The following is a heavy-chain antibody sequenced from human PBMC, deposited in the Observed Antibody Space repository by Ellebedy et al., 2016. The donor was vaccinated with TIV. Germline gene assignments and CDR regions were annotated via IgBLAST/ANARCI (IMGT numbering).Heavy chain of an antibody. V-gene: IGHV1-18*04. CDR2: VNTHKGNI. Sequence: ASVKVSXKASGYTFTSYYIHWVRQGPGQGLEWMGWVNTHKGNINYAPKFRGRVTMTIDTSTSTVYMELRSLASDDTAVYYCTRDDRFSGTWYSAYFQYWGQGTMVTVSS. J-gene: IGHJ1*01. CDR1: GYTFTSYY. D-gene: IGHD1-26*01. CDR3: TRDDRFSGTWYSAYFQY.